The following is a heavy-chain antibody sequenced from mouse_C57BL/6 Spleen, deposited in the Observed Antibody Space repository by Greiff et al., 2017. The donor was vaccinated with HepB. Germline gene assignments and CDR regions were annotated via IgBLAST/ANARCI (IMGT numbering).Heavy chain of an antibody. D-gene: IGHD2-4*01. J-gene: IGHJ2*01. CDR3: ARCDYDVGY. CDR1: GYTFTDYY. Sequence: SGPVLVKPGASVKMSCKASGYTFTDYYMNWVKQSHGKSLEWIGVINPYNGGTSYNQKFKGKATLTVDKSSSTAYMELNSLTSEDSAVYYCARCDYDVGYWGQGTTLTVSS. CDR2: INPYNGGT. V-gene: IGHV1-19*01.